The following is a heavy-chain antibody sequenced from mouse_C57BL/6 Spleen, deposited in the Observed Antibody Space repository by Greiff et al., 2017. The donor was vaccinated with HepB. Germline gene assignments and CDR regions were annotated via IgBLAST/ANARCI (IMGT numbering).Heavy chain of an antibody. D-gene: IGHD3-2*02. V-gene: IGHV5-4*03. CDR1: GFTFSSYA. Sequence: EVMLVESGGGLVKPGGSLKLSCAASGFTFSSYAMSWVRQTPEKRLEWVATISDGGSYTYYPDNVKGRFTISRDNAKNNLYLQMSHLKSEDTAMYYCARARQLRLRAWFAYWGQGTLVTVSA. CDR2: ISDGGSYT. J-gene: IGHJ3*01. CDR3: ARARQLRLRAWFAY.